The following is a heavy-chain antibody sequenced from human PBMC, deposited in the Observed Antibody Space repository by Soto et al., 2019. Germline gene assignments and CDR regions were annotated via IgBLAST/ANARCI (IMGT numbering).Heavy chain of an antibody. V-gene: IGHV1-18*01. D-gene: IGHD6-13*01. CDR3: ARGGAYSSSWYEGQYYFDY. CDR2: ISAYNGNT. Sequence: GASVKVSCKASGYTFTSYGISWVRQAPGQGLEWMGWISAYNGNTNYAQKLQGRVTMTTDTSTSTAYMELRSLRSDDTAVYYCARGGAYSSSWYEGQYYFDYWCQGTLVTVSS. J-gene: IGHJ4*02. CDR1: GYTFTSYG.